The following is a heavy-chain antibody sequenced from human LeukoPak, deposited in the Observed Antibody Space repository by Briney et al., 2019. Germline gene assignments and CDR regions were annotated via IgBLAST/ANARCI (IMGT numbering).Heavy chain of an antibody. CDR1: GFTFSNYW. D-gene: IGHD3-10*01. CDR2: IKQDGSER. Sequence: GGSLSLSCAAYGFTFSNYWMTWVRQAPGKGLEWVANIKQDGSERDYVDSVKGRFTISRDDAKNSLYLQMNSLRAEDTAVYYCARGITMANWGHGTLVTVSS. V-gene: IGHV3-7*04. CDR3: ARGITMAN. J-gene: IGHJ4*01.